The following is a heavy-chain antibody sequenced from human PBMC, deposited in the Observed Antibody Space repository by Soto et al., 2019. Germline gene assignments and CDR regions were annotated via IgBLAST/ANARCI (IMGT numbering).Heavy chain of an antibody. J-gene: IGHJ2*01. Sequence: EMQLVESGGGLSSRGGSLRPPFAASGFTATGGNMAGVRQPPGRGLNWVSSFYTDGRTYYADSVKGRFTIFTDSSKDTLYLQMNTLRVDDTATYYCARHVGFYWYFDLWGRGTLVTVSS. CDR1: GFTATGGN. V-gene: IGHV3-66*04. D-gene: IGHD1-26*01. CDR2: FYTDGRT. CDR3: ARHVGFYWYFDL.